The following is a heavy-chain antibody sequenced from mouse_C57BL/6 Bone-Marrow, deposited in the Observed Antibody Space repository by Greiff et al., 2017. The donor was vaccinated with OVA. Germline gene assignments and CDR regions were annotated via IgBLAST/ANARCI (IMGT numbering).Heavy chain of an antibody. CDR2: IHPNSGST. CDR3: ARKGPKWDEVDY. CDR1: GYTFTSYW. D-gene: IGHD4-1*02. Sequence: VQLQQPGAELVKPGASVKLSCKASGYTFTSYWMHWVKQRPGQGLEWIGMIHPNSGSTNYNEKFKSKATLTVDKSSSTAYMQLSSLTSEDSAVYYCARKGPKWDEVDYWGQGTTLTVSS. J-gene: IGHJ2*01. V-gene: IGHV1-64*01.